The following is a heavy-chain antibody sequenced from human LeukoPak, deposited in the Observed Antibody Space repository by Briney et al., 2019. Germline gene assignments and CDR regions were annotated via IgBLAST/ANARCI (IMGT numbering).Heavy chain of an antibody. Sequence: GASVKVSCKASGYTFTSYDINWVRQATGQGLEWMGWMNPNSGNTGYAQKFQGRVTMTRNTSISTAYMELSSLRSEDTAVYFCAREIVATIGGAFDIWGQGTMVTVSS. CDR1: GYTFTSYD. J-gene: IGHJ3*02. CDR3: AREIVATIGGAFDI. D-gene: IGHD5-12*01. CDR2: MNPNSGNT. V-gene: IGHV1-8*01.